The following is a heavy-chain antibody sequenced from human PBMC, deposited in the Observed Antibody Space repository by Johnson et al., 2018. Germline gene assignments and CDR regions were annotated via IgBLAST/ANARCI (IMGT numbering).Heavy chain of an antibody. CDR2: IWYDGSNK. CDR3: ASLGRRKPEAVDI. J-gene: IGHJ3*02. Sequence: QVQLVQSGGGVVQXGRSXRLXCAASGFTFNSYGIHWVRQAPGKGLEWVAVIWYDGSNKYYADSVKGRFTISRDNSKNTLYLQMHSLRAEDTAVYYCASLGRRKPEAVDIWGQGTMVTVSS. V-gene: IGHV3-33*08. CDR1: GFTFNSYG.